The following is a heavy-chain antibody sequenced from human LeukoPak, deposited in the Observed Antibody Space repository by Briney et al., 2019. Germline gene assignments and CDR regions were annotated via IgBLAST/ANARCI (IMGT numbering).Heavy chain of an antibody. CDR3: ARDLGGSYDDAFDI. V-gene: IGHV4-59*01. CDR1: GGSISSYY. Sequence: SETLSLTCTVSGGSISSYYWSWIRQPPRKGLEWIGYIYYSGSTNYNPSLKSRVTISVDTSKNQFSLKLTSVTAADTAVYSCARDLGGSYDDAFDIWGQRKIVTVSS. CDR2: IYYSGST. D-gene: IGHD1-26*01. J-gene: IGHJ3*02.